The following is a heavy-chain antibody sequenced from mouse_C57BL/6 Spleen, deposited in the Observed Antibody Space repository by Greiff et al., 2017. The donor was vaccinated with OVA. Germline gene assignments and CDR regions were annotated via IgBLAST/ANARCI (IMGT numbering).Heavy chain of an antibody. D-gene: IGHD2-1*01. CDR3: TFYYGNFAWFAY. V-gene: IGHV1-15*01. Sequence: QVQLKESGAELVRPGASVTLSCKASGYTFTDYEMHWVKQTHGHGLEWIGAITPENGGTDYNQKFKGKAILTADKSSSTASLELRSLTSEDSSVYYCTFYYGNFAWFAYWGQGALVTVSA. CDR1: GYTFTDYE. J-gene: IGHJ3*01. CDR2: ITPENGGT.